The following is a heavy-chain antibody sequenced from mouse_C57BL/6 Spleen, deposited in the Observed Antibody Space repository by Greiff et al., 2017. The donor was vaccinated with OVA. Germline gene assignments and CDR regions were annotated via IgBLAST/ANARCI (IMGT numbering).Heavy chain of an antibody. J-gene: IGHJ4*01. CDR3: ARRYGSSPYYAMDY. Sequence: VQLQQPGAELVKPGASVKLSCKASGYTFTSYWMQWVKQRPGQGLEWIGEIDPSDSYTNYNQKFKGKATLTVETSSSTAYMQLSSLTSEDSAVYYCARRYGSSPYYAMDYWGQGTSVTVSS. D-gene: IGHD1-1*01. CDR2: IDPSDSYT. V-gene: IGHV1-50*01. CDR1: GYTFTSYW.